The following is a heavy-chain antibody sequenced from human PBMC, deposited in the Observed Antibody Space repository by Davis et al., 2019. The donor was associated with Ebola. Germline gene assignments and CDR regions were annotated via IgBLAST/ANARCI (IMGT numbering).Heavy chain of an antibody. CDR2: MNPNSGNT. J-gene: IGHJ4*02. V-gene: IGHV1-8*01. Sequence: AASVKVSCKASEYSFTSYDINWVRQATGQGLEWMGWMNPNSGNTGYAQKFQGRVTMTRSTSINTAYMELSSLRSEDSAVYYCARQIKRATQGSYFDCWGQGTLVTVSS. CDR3: ARQIKRATQGSYFDC. CDR1: EYSFTSYD.